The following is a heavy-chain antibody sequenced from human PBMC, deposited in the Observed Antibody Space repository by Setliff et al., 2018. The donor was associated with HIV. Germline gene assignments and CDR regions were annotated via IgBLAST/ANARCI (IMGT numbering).Heavy chain of an antibody. CDR2: IYSGGST. CDR1: GFTVSSNY. CDR3: ARERWLRSHYYYYMDV. Sequence: HPGGSLRLSCAASGFTVSSNYMSWVRQAPGKGLEWVSVIYSGGSTYYADSVKGRFTISRDNSKNTLYLQMNSLRAEDTAVYYCARERWLRSHYYYYMDVWGKGTTVTVSS. D-gene: IGHD5-12*01. J-gene: IGHJ6*03. V-gene: IGHV3-53*01.